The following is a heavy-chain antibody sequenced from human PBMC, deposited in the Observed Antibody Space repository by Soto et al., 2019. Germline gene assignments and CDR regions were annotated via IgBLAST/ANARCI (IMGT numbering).Heavy chain of an antibody. Sequence: PGGSLRLSCAASGFNFNTYGMHWVRQAPGKGLEWVAVISYDGSDKYYADSVKGRFTISRDNSKNTLYLQMNSLRPEDTSVYYCAKELEQHYYYYGMDVWGQGTTVTVSS. CDR1: GFNFNTYG. J-gene: IGHJ6*02. CDR3: AKELEQHYYYYGMDV. D-gene: IGHD3-3*01. V-gene: IGHV3-30*18. CDR2: ISYDGSDK.